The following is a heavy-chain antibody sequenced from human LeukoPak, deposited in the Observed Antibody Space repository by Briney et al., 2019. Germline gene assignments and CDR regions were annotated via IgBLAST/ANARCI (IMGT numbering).Heavy chain of an antibody. D-gene: IGHD6-13*01. V-gene: IGHV5-51*01. CDR2: IYPGDSDT. CDR1: GYSFTSYW. Sequence: GESLKISCKGSGYSFTSYWIGWVRQMPGKGLEWMGIIYPGDSDTRYSPSFQGQVTISADKSISTAYLQWSSLKASDTAMYYCARHRGADTFHSSSWYFGAFDIWGQGTMVTVSS. CDR3: ARHRGADTFHSSSWYFGAFDI. J-gene: IGHJ3*02.